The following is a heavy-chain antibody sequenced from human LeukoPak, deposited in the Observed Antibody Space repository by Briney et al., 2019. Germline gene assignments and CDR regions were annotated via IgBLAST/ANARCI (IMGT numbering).Heavy chain of an antibody. CDR2: IYYSGST. CDR3: ARGGSGWSSSSVGAFDI. Sequence: NSSETLSLTCTVSGGSISSGGYSWSWIRQHPGRGLEWIGYIYYSGSTYYNPSLKSRVTISVDTSKNQFSLKLSSVTAADTAVYYCARGGSGWSSSSVGAFDIWGQGTMVTVSS. D-gene: IGHD6-6*01. J-gene: IGHJ3*02. CDR1: GGSISSGGYS. V-gene: IGHV4-31*03.